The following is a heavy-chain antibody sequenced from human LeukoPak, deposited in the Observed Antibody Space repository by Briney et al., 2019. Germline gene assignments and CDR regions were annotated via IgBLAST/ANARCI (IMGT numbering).Heavy chain of an antibody. CDR2: INPNSAVT. D-gene: IGHD3-16*02. J-gene: IGHJ5*02. Sequence: GASVTVSCKASGYTFTGYYVHWVRQAPGQGLEWMGWINPNSAVTNYAQNFQGRVTLTRDTSINTAYMELSTLRSDDTAVYYCARDIWSGYVGGSYRVNGFDPWGQGTLVTVCS. CDR3: ARDIWSGYVGGSYRVNGFDP. V-gene: IGHV1-2*02. CDR1: GYTFTGYY.